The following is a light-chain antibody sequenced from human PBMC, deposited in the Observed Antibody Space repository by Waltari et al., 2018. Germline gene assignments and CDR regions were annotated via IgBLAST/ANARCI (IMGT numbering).Light chain of an antibody. CDR1: QRLIKRY. V-gene: IGKV3-20*01. J-gene: IGKJ2*01. CDR3: QQYGSSVMYT. CDR2: GAS. Sequence: EVVLTQSPGTLSLSPGERATLSCRASQRLIKRYLAWYQQKPGQAPTLLSYGASNRAAGIPDRFSGSGSETDFTLTISRLEAEDFGVYYCQQYGSSVMYTFGQGTKLEIK.